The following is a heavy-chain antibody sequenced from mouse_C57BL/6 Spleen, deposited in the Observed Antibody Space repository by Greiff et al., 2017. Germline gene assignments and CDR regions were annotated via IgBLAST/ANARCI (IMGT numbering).Heavy chain of an antibody. CDR3: ARMITYFDY. CDR1: GFTFSSYA. CDR2: ISDGGSYT. D-gene: IGHD2-4*01. J-gene: IGHJ2*01. V-gene: IGHV5-4*01. Sequence: VQLKESGGGLVKPGGSLKLSCAASGFTFSSYAMSWVRQTPEKRLEWVATISDGGSYTYYPDNVKGRFTISRDNAKNNLYLQMIHLKSEDTAMYYCARMITYFDYWGQGTTRTVSS.